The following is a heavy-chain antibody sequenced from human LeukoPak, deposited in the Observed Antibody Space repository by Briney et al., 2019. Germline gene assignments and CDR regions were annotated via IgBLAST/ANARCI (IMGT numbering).Heavy chain of an antibody. Sequence: ASVKVSCKASGRTFSSYAISWVRQAPGQGLEWMGRIIPIFGTANYAQKFQGRVTITTDESTSTAYMELSSLRSEDTAVYYCAVGNFTYYYDSSGYYWFDPWGQGTLVTVSS. CDR2: IIPIFGTA. D-gene: IGHD3-22*01. CDR1: GRTFSSYA. J-gene: IGHJ5*02. V-gene: IGHV1-69*05. CDR3: AVGNFTYYYDSSGYYWFDP.